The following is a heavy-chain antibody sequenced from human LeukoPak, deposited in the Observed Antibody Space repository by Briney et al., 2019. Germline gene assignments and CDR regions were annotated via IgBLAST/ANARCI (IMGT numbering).Heavy chain of an antibody. CDR1: GFTFSTFW. V-gene: IGHV3-7*03. Sequence: GGSLRLSCAASGFTFSTFWMSWVRQAPGKGLEWVANIKQDGNEKHYVDSVKGRFTISRDNSKNTLYLQMNSLRAEDTAVYYCAREGSSGYNNWFDPWGQGTLVTVSS. CDR3: AREGSSGYNNWFDP. J-gene: IGHJ5*02. CDR2: IKQDGNEK. D-gene: IGHD3-22*01.